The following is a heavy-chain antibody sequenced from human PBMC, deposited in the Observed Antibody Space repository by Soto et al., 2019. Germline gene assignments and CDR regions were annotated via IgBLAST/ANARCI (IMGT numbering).Heavy chain of an antibody. CDR3: ATSPPYTAMAYYFDY. D-gene: IGHD5-18*01. Sequence: SVKVSCKASGGTFSSYAISWVRQAPGQGLEWMGGIIPIFGTANYAQKFQGRVTITADESTSTAYMELSSLRSEDTAVYYCATSPPYTAMAYYFDYWGQGTLVTVSS. CDR1: GGTFSSYA. V-gene: IGHV1-69*13. CDR2: IIPIFGTA. J-gene: IGHJ4*02.